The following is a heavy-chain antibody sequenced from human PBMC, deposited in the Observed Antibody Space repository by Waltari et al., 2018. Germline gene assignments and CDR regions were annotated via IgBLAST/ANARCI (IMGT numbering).Heavy chain of an antibody. D-gene: IGHD3-16*01. Sequence: QVQLVQSGAEVKKPGSSVKVSCKASGGTFKKFDINWVRQAPGHGLEWMGGIIPFFGGANYAQKFQGRVTITADDSTTTAYMELSSLRSEDTAVYYCARSIYYDSLADYQTTGDLAWGQGTLVTVSS. V-gene: IGHV1-69*12. J-gene: IGHJ5*02. CDR3: ARSIYYDSLADYQTTGDLA. CDR2: IIPFFGGA. CDR1: GGTFKKFD.